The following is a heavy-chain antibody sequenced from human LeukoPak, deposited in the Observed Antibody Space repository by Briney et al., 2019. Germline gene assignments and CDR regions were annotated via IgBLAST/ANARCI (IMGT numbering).Heavy chain of an antibody. Sequence: SGPTLVNPTQTLTLTCTFSGFSLSTSGVAVGWFRQPPGGALEWLALIYWNDGKYYSPSLKSRLTIAKDTSKNQVVLTTTNMDPVDTATFYCARRRSPSNGDWFDPWGQGTLVTVSS. V-gene: IGHV2-5*01. CDR1: GFSLSTSGVA. CDR3: ARRRSPSNGDWFDP. D-gene: IGHD4-17*01. CDR2: IYWNDGK. J-gene: IGHJ5*02.